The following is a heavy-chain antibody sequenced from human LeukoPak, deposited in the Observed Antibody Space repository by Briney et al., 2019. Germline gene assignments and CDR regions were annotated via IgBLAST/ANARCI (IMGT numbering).Heavy chain of an antibody. V-gene: IGHV3-7*01. CDR3: ARLDEYYDFWSGSYAHVERNAFDI. D-gene: IGHD3-3*01. J-gene: IGHJ3*02. CDR1: GFTFSSYW. CDR2: IKQDGSEK. Sequence: PGGSLRLSCAASGFTFSSYWMSWVRQAPGKGLEWVANIKQDGSEKYYVDSVKGRFTISRDNAKNSLYLQMNSLRAEDTAVYYCARLDEYYDFWSGSYAHVERNAFDIWGQGTMVTVSS.